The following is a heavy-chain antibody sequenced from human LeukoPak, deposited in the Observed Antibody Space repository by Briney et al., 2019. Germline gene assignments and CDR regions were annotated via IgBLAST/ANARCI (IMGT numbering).Heavy chain of an antibody. CDR2: ISSSSSYI. J-gene: IGHJ4*02. CDR1: GFTFSSYS. CDR3: ARAVWKYSSSD. V-gene: IGHV3-21*01. D-gene: IGHD6-6*01. Sequence: GGSLRLSCAASGFTFSSYSMNWVRQAPGKGLEWVSSISSSSSYIYYADSVKGRFTISRDNAKNSLYLQMNSLRAEDTVAYYCARAVWKYSSSDWGQGTLVTVSS.